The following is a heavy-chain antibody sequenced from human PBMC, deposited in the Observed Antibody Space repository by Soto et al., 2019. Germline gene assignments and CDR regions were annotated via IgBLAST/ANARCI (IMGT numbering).Heavy chain of an antibody. CDR1: GYTFTSYG. CDR3: ARDRHTAIVWLDYYYGMDV. J-gene: IGHJ6*02. CDR2: ISAYNGNT. D-gene: IGHD5-18*01. Sequence: QVQLVQSGAEVKKPGASVKVSCKASGYTFTSYGISWVRQAPGQGLEWMGWISAYNGNTNYAQKLQGRVTMTTDTSTSTAYMELRSLRSYDTAVYYCARDRHTAIVWLDYYYGMDVWGQGTTVTVSS. V-gene: IGHV1-18*01.